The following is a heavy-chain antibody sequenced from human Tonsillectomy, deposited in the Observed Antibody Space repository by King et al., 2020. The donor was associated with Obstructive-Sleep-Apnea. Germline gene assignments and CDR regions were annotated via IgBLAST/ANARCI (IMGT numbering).Heavy chain of an antibody. CDR1: GGSISNYY. CDR2: IYNSGCT. Sequence: HVQLQESGPGLVRPSETLSLTCTVSGGSISNYYWSCIRQPPGKGLEWIGDIYNSGCTNYNPSLKSRVTISVDTSKNQFSLKLSSVTAADTAVYYCARRSFDRTGYYLDYWGQGTLVTVSS. CDR3: ARRSFDRTGYYLDY. V-gene: IGHV4-59*08. J-gene: IGHJ4*02. D-gene: IGHD3/OR15-3a*01.